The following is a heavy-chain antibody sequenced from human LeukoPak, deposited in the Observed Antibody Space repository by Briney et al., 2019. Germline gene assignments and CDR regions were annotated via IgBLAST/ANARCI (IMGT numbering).Heavy chain of an antibody. Sequence: PSETLSLTCTVSGGSISSGGYYWSWIRQPPGKGLEWIGYIYHSGSTYYNPSLKSRVTISVDRSKNQFSPKLSSVTAADTAVYYCARINPIGEYYYYYYMDVWGKGTTVTVSS. J-gene: IGHJ6*03. D-gene: IGHD3-10*01. CDR3: ARINPIGEYYYYYYMDV. CDR1: GGSISSGGYY. V-gene: IGHV4-30-2*01. CDR2: IYHSGST.